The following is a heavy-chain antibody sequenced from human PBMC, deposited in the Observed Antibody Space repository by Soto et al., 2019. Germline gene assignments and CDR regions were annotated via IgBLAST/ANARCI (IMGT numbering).Heavy chain of an antibody. D-gene: IGHD1-7*01. V-gene: IGHV4-59*06. CDR2: IYYSGST. Sequence: VQLLESGGGLVQPGGSLRLSCAASGFTFSSYAMSWVRQAPGKGLEWIGYIYYSGSTYYNPSLKSRVTISVDTSKNQFSLKLSSVTAADTAVYYCASGTYGGITGTTPVLDYWGQGTLVTVSS. CDR3: ASGTYGGITGTTPVLDY. CDR1: GFTFSSYA. J-gene: IGHJ4*02.